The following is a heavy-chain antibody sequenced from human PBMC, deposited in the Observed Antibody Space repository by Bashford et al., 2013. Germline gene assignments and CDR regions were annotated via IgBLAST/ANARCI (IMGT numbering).Heavy chain of an antibody. Sequence: GGSLRLSCAASGFTFSSYAMSWVRQAPGKGLEWVSAISGSGGSTYYADSVKGRFTISRDNSKNTLYLQMNSLRAEDTAVYYCAKHSLGYCSGGSCKDFDYWGQGTLVTVSS. D-gene: IGHD2-15*01. CDR3: AKHSLGYCSGGSCKDFDY. CDR1: GFTFSSYA. V-gene: IGHV3-23*01. CDR2: ISGSGGST. J-gene: IGHJ4*02.